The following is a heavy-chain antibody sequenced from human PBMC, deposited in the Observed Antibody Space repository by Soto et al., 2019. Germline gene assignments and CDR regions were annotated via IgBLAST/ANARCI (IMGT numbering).Heavy chain of an antibody. CDR3: ARDPTTVDYYYYGMDV. CDR1: GYTFTSYY. J-gene: IGHJ6*02. V-gene: IGHV1-46*01. CDR2: INPSGGST. Sequence: ASVKVSCKASGYTFTSYYMHWVRQSPVQGLEWMGIINPSGGSTSYAQKFQGRVTMTRDTSTSTVYMELSSLRSEDTAVYYCARDPTTVDYYYYGMDVWGQGTTVTVSS. D-gene: IGHD4-4*01.